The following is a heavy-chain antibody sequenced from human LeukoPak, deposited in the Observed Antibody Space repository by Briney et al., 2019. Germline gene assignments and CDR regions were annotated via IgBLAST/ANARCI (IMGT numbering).Heavy chain of an antibody. V-gene: IGHV4-61*02. CDR3: ARGGIPTTDYFDY. CDR1: GGSISSGSYY. Sequence: SRTLSLTCTVSGGSISSGSYYWSWIRQPAGKGLEWIGRIYTSGSTNYNPSLKSRVTISEDTSKNQFSLKLSSVTAADTAVYYCARGGIPTTDYFDYWGQGTLVTVSS. CDR2: IYTSGST. D-gene: IGHD2/OR15-2a*01. J-gene: IGHJ4*02.